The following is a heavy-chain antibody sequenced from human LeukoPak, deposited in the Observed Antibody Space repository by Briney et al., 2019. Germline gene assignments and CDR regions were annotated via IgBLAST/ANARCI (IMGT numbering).Heavy chain of an antibody. CDR2: ISGSGGST. CDR3: AKRGSYHYTFDY. Sequence: GGSLRLSCAASGFTFSSYAMSWVRQAPGKGLEWVPAISGSGGSTYYADSVKGRFTISRDNSKNTLYLQMNSLRAEDTAVYYCAKRGSYHYTFDYWGQGTLVTVSS. D-gene: IGHD1-26*01. J-gene: IGHJ4*02. V-gene: IGHV3-23*01. CDR1: GFTFSSYA.